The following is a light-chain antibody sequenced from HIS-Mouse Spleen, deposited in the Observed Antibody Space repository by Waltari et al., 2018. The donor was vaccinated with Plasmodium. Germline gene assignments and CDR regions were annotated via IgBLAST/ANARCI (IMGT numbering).Light chain of an antibody. Sequence: DIQMTQSPSSLSASVGHIVTITCRASQSISSYLNWYQQKPGKAPKLLIYAASSLQSGVPSRFSGSGSGTDFTLTISSLQPEDFATYYCQQSYSTWTFGQGTKVEIK. CDR2: AAS. CDR1: QSISSY. CDR3: QQSYSTWT. J-gene: IGKJ1*01. V-gene: IGKV1-39*01.